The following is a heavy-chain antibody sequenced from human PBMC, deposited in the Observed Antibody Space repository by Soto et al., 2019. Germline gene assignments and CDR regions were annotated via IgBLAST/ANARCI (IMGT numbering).Heavy chain of an antibody. V-gene: IGHV3-23*01. CDR1: GFTFSSYA. D-gene: IGHD6-19*01. CDR3: AKDRGGWPYYFDY. Sequence: EVQLLESGGGLVQPGGSLRLSCAASGFTFSSYAMSWVRQAPGKGLEWVSAISGSGGSTYYADSVKGRFTNSRDNSKNTLYLQMNSLRAEDTAVYYCAKDRGGWPYYFDYWGQGTLVTVSS. CDR2: ISGSGGST. J-gene: IGHJ4*02.